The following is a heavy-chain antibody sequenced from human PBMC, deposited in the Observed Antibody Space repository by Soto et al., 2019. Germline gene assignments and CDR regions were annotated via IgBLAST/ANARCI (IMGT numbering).Heavy chain of an antibody. Sequence: EVQLLESGGGLVQPGGSLRLSCAASGFTFSSYAMSWVRQAPGKGLEWVSAISGSGGSTYYADSVKGRFTMSRDISKNTLYLQMNSLRAEDTAVYYCAKDLVGMVERRIGWFDPWGQGTLVTVSS. V-gene: IGHV3-23*01. CDR3: AKDLVGMVERRIGWFDP. CDR2: ISGSGGST. D-gene: IGHD1-1*01. J-gene: IGHJ5*02. CDR1: GFTFSSYA.